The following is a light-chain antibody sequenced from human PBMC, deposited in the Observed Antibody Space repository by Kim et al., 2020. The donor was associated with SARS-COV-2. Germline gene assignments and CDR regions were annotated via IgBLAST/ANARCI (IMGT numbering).Light chain of an antibody. CDR1: QSAATN. J-gene: IGKJ3*01. Sequence: SEREPATLAPRPSQSAATNFAWYQQNPAPAPRLFIMGASTGASGTPASFGGSGSEKEFTPTTRSLKSEDFAFCYCQQYNNCPPFTFGPGTKVDIK. V-gene: IGKV3-15*01. CDR2: GAS. CDR3: QQYNNCPPFT.